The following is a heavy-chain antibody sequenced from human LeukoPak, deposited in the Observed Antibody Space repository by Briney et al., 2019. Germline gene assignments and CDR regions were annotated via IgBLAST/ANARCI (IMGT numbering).Heavy chain of an antibody. J-gene: IGHJ5*02. CDR2: IYTSGST. Sequence: SETLSLTCTVSGGSISSSSYYWSWIRQPAGKGLEWIGRIYTSGSTNYNPSLKSRVTISVDTSKNQFSLKLSSVTAADTVVYYCARGGNCSGGSCYSDRGWFDPWGQGTLVTVSS. CDR3: ARGGNCSGGSCYSDRGWFDP. D-gene: IGHD2-15*01. CDR1: GGSISSSSYY. V-gene: IGHV4-61*02.